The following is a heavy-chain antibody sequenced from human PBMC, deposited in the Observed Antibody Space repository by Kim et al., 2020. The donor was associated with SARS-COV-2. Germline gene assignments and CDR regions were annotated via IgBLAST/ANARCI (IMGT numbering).Heavy chain of an antibody. D-gene: IGHD6-13*01. V-gene: IGHV6-1*01. CDR3: ARAYSSSWPFYYYYGMDV. J-gene: IGHJ6*02. CDR1: GDSVSSNSAA. CDR2: TYYRSKWYN. Sequence: SQTLSLTCAISGDSVSSNSAAWNWIRQSPSRGLEWLGRTYYRSKWYNDYAVSVKSRITINPDTSKNQFSLQLNSVTPEDTAVYYCARAYSSSWPFYYYYGMDVWGQVTTVTVSS.